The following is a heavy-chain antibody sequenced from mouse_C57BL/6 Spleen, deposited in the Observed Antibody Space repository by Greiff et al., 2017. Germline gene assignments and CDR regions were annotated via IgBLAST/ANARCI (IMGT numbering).Heavy chain of an antibody. CDR2: IDPSDSDT. V-gene: IGHV1-52*01. Sequence: QVQLQQPGAELVRPGSSVKLSCKASGYTFTSYWMHWVKQRPIQGLEWIGNIDPSDSDTHYNQKFKDKATLTVDKSSSTAYMQLSSLTSEDSAVYYCARTSSYYGSFFDYWGQGTTLTVSS. CDR1: GYTFTSYW. D-gene: IGHD1-1*01. J-gene: IGHJ2*01. CDR3: ARTSSYYGSFFDY.